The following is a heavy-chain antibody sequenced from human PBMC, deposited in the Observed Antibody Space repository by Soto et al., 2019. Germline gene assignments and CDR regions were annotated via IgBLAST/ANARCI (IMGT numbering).Heavy chain of an antibody. V-gene: IGHV1-46*01. CDR1: GYTLIMYY. J-gene: IGHJ4*02. CDR2: INPSGGST. D-gene: IGHD6-19*01. Sequence: GASVKVSCKASGYTLIMYYIHWMRQAPGQGLEWMGLINPSGGSTTYAQKFQGRVTMTRDTSTSTVYMDLSSLKSEDTAVYYCARRTSSAWYFCDYWGLGTLVTVSS. CDR3: ARRTSSAWYFCDY.